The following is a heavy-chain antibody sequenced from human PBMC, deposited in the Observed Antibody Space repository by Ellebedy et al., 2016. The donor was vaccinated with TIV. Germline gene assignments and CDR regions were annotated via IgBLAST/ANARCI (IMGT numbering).Heavy chain of an antibody. D-gene: IGHD5-18*01. CDR2: IYYSGST. V-gene: IGHV4-31*03. CDR1: GGSISSGGYY. Sequence: MPSETLSLTCTVSGGSISSGGYYWSWIRQHPGKGLEWIGYIYYSGSTYYNPSLQSRVTISVDTSKNQFSLKLSSVTAADTAVYYCARDRGLDTAMADYYYYGMDVWGQGTTVTVSS. CDR3: ARDRGLDTAMADYYYYGMDV. J-gene: IGHJ6*02.